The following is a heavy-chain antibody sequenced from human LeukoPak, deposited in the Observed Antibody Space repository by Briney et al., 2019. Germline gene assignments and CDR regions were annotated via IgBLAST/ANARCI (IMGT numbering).Heavy chain of an antibody. V-gene: IGHV1-69*05. D-gene: IGHD3-10*01. CDR1: GGTFSSYA. Sequence: GASVRVSCKASGGTFSSYAISWVRQAPGQGLEWMEGIIPIFGTANYAQKFQGRVTITRNTSISTAYMELSSLRSEDTAVYYCASNRFGHFDYWGQGTLVTVSS. CDR2: IIPIFGTA. CDR3: ASNRFGHFDY. J-gene: IGHJ4*02.